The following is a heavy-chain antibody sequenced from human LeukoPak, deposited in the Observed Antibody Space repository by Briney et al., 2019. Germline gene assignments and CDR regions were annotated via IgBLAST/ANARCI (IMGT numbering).Heavy chain of an antibody. Sequence: GGSLTLSCAASGFTFSSYAMHWVRQAPGKGLEWVAVISYDGSNKYYTDSVKGRFTISRDNSKNTLYLQMNSLRAEDTAVYYCARSPPLRVTMSEYFQHWGQGTLVTVSS. CDR3: ARSPPLRVTMSEYFQH. D-gene: IGHD2-21*02. CDR2: ISYDGSNK. V-gene: IGHV3-30*04. J-gene: IGHJ1*01. CDR1: GFTFSSYA.